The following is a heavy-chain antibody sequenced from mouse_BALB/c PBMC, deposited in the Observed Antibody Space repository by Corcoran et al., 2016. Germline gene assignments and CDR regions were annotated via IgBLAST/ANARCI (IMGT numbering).Heavy chain of an antibody. CDR1: GYTFTYYG. Sequence: QIQLVQSGPELKKPGETVKISCKASGYTFTYYGMNWVKQAPGKGLKWMGWINTYTGEPTYADDFKGRFAFSLETSASTAYLQINNLKNEDTATYFCAREPYAKDYWGQGTSVTVSS. CDR2: INTYTGEP. J-gene: IGHJ4*01. V-gene: IGHV9-3-1*01. CDR3: AREPYAKDY.